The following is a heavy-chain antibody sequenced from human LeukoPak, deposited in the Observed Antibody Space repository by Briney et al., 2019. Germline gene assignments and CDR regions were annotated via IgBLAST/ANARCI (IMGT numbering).Heavy chain of an antibody. CDR2: IYYSGST. D-gene: IGHD3-9*01. Sequence: SETLSLTCTVSGGSISSGGYYWSWLRQHPGKGLEWIGYIYYSGSTYYNPSLKSRVTISVDTSKNQFSLKLSSVTAADTAVYYCARAVKLYDILTGYYADAFDIWGQGTMVTVSS. J-gene: IGHJ3*02. CDR1: GGSISSGGYY. CDR3: ARAVKLYDILTGYYADAFDI. V-gene: IGHV4-31*03.